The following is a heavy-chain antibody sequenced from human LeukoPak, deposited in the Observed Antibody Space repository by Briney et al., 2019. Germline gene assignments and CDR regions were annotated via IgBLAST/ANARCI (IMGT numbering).Heavy chain of an antibody. J-gene: IGHJ4*02. V-gene: IGHV4-59*11. CDR1: GGSISSHS. D-gene: IGHD1-26*01. CDR3: ARDSGSYSFVS. Sequence: SETLSLTYTVSGGSISSHSWSWIRQPPGKGLEWIGCRYENGGTNYNPSLESRVTLSVDTSKNQFSLRLTSVTAADTAVYFCARDSGSYSFVSWGQGTLLTVSS. CDR2: RYENGGT.